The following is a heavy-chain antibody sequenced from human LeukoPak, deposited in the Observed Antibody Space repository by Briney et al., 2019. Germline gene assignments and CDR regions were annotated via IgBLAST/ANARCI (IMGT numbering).Heavy chain of an antibody. V-gene: IGHV4-4*08. Sequence: SETLSLTCTVSGGSLSGFFWSWIRQPPGKGLEWIGYIFNSGSTAYNPPLKSRVTISEDTSNNQFSLKLNFATAADTAVYYCARARPYWSPPDFWGQGILVTVSS. CDR3: ARARPYWSPPDF. CDR2: IFNSGST. D-gene: IGHD1-1*01. CDR1: GGSLSGFF. J-gene: IGHJ4*02.